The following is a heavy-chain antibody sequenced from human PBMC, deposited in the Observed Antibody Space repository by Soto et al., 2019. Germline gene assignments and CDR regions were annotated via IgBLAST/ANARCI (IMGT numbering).Heavy chain of an antibody. D-gene: IGHD3-22*01. V-gene: IGHV1-24*01. CDR2: FDPEDGET. J-gene: IGHJ3*02. Sequence: ASVKVSCKVSGYTLTELSMHWVRQAPGKGLEWMGGFDPEDGETIYAQKFQGRVTMTEDTSTDTAYMELSSLRSEDTAVYYCATYYDSSGYYRAFDIWGQGTMVTVSS. CDR1: GYTLTELS. CDR3: ATYYDSSGYYRAFDI.